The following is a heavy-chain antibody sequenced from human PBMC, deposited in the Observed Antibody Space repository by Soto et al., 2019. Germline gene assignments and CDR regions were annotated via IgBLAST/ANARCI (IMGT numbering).Heavy chain of an antibody. CDR3: ARDESITIFGVVTNGFDY. Sequence: PSETLSLTCAVSGYSISSGYYWGWIRQPPGKGPEWIGSIYHSGSTYYNPSLKSRVTISVDTSKNQFSLKLSSVTAADTAVYYCARDESITIFGVVTNGFDYWGQGTLVTVSS. CDR1: GYSISSGYY. J-gene: IGHJ4*02. V-gene: IGHV4-38-2*02. CDR2: IYHSGST. D-gene: IGHD3-3*01.